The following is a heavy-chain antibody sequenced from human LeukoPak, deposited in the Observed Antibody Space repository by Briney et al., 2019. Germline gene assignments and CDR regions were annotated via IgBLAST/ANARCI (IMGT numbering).Heavy chain of an antibody. D-gene: IGHD2-15*01. CDR3: ARLNPLGGRSCYDY. CDR1: GFTFSSYS. Sequence: GGSLRLSCAASGFTFSSYSMNWVRQAPGKGLEWVSSISSSSSYIYYADSVKGRFTISRDNAKNSLYLQMNSLRAEDTAVYYCARLNPLGGRSCYDYWGQGTLVTVSS. CDR2: ISSSSSYI. J-gene: IGHJ4*02. V-gene: IGHV3-21*01.